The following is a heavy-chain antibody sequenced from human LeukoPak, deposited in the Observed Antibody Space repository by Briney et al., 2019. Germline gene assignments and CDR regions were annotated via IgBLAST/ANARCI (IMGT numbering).Heavy chain of an antibody. Sequence: PGGSLRLSCAASGFTFSSYGMHWVRQAPGKGLEWVAFIRYDGSNKYYADSVKGRFTISRDNSKNTLYLQMNSLRAEDTAVYYCAKAAARYCSSTSCQGDWFDPWGQGTLVTVSS. V-gene: IGHV3-30*02. J-gene: IGHJ5*02. CDR1: GFTFSSYG. CDR2: IRYDGSNK. D-gene: IGHD2-2*01. CDR3: AKAAARYCSSTSCQGDWFDP.